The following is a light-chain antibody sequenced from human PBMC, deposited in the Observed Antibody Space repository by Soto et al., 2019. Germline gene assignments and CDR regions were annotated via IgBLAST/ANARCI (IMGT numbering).Light chain of an antibody. CDR3: HQYGASPLT. J-gene: IGKJ3*01. CDR2: GAS. V-gene: IGKV3-20*01. CDR1: QSVNSNY. Sequence: EIVLTQSPGTLSLSPGERATLSCRASQSVNSNYLAWLQHKPGQAPRFLIYGASSRAAGIPDRFSGSGSGTDFTLSISRLEPEDFAIYSCHQYGASPLTFGPGTKVDIK.